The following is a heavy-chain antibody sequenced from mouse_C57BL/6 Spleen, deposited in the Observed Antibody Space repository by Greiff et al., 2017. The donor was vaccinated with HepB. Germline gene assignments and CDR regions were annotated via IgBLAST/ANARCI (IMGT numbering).Heavy chain of an antibody. Sequence: EVHLVESGGGLVKPGGSLKLSCAASGFTFSDYGMHWVRQAPEKGLEWVAYISSGSSTIYYADTVKGRFTISRDNAKNTLFLQMTSLRSEDTAMYYCARNGNKVEYYFDYWGQGTTLTVSS. CDR1: GFTFSDYG. J-gene: IGHJ2*01. CDR3: ARNGNKVEYYFDY. D-gene: IGHD1-1*01. CDR2: ISSGSSTI. V-gene: IGHV5-17*01.